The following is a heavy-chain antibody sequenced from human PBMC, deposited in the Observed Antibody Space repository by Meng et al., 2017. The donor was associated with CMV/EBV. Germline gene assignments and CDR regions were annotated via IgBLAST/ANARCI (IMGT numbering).Heavy chain of an antibody. Sequence: ASVKVSCKASGYTFTGYYMHWVRQAPGQGLEWMGWINPNSGGTNYAQKFQGRVTMTRDTSISTAYMELSSLRSEDTAVYYCASSDIVVVPAAVPEEGYYYYGMDVWGQGTTVTVSS. V-gene: IGHV1-2*02. CDR3: ASSDIVVVPAAVPEEGYYYYGMDV. J-gene: IGHJ6*02. D-gene: IGHD2-2*01. CDR2: INPNSGGT. CDR1: GYTFTGYY.